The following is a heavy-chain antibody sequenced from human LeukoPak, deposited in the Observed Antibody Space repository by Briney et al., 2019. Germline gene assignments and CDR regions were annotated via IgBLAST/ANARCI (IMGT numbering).Heavy chain of an antibody. CDR3: AKSHSVGYRGYFDY. J-gene: IGHJ4*02. V-gene: IGHV3-23*01. D-gene: IGHD5-12*01. CDR1: GFTFTTYA. CDR2: ISDSGDST. Sequence: GGSLRLSCAASGFTFTTYAMTWVRQAPGQGLEWISTISDSGDSTYYADSVKGRFTISRDNSKNTLYEQMNSLRAEDTAVYYCAKSHSVGYRGYFDYWGQGTLVTVSS.